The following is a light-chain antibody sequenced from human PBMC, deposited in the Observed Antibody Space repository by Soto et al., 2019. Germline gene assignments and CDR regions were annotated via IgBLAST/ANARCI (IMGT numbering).Light chain of an antibody. CDR3: CAYAGTYTAK. CDR1: SDDIGKYGY. Sequence: QSVLTQPRSVSGSPGQSVTLSCVGTSDDIGKYGYVSWYQQFPGKAPRVIIYDVTQRPSGVPDRFSGSKSGSTASLTISGLQAEDDGFYYCCAYAGTYTAKFGGGTQLTVL. J-gene: IGLJ2*01. CDR2: DVT. V-gene: IGLV2-11*01.